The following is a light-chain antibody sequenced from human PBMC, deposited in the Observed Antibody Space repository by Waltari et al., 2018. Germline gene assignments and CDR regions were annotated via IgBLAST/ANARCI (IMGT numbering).Light chain of an antibody. CDR2: WAS. J-gene: IGKJ4*01. V-gene: IGKV4-1*01. CDR1: QSVLHSSHNKNY. CDR3: QQYYNAPLT. Sequence: DIVMTQSPDSLALSLGERATLNCKSSQSVLHSSHNKNYLAWYQQKPGQPPNLLIYWASTRESGVPDRFSGSGSGTDFTLTISSLQAEDVAVYYCQQYYNAPLTFGGGTKVEIK.